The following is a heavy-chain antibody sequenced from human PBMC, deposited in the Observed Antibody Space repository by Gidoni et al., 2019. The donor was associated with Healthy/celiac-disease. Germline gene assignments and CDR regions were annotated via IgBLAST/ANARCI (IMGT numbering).Heavy chain of an antibody. CDR2: IAYDGSNK. D-gene: IGHD3-22*01. Sequence: QVQRVESGGGGGQPGRTLRTPCAASGFPLSSDAMHWVRQAPGKGLEWVAVIAYDGSNKYYADSVKGRFTISRDNSKNTLYLQMNSLRAEDTAVYYCARDKPLDYYDSSGYGMDVWGQGTTVTVSS. V-gene: IGHV3-30-3*01. CDR3: ARDKPLDYYDSSGYGMDV. J-gene: IGHJ6*02. CDR1: GFPLSSDA.